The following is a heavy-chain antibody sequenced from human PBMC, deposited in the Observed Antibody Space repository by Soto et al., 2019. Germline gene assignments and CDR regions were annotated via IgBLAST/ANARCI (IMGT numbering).Heavy chain of an antibody. Sequence: SETLSLTCTISGGSISSGDYYWSWIRQTPGKSIEWIGYIYNSGSTYYNQSLKSQVTISVDTSKNQFSLKLSSVTAADTAVYYCARVGDYYGSGSHLFDYWGQGTLVTVSS. CDR2: IYNSGST. CDR1: GGSISSGDYY. D-gene: IGHD3-10*01. V-gene: IGHV4-30-4*01. CDR3: ARVGDYYGSGSHLFDY. J-gene: IGHJ4*02.